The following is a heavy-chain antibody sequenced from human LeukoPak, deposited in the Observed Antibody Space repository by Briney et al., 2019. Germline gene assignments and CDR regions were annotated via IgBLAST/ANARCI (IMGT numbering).Heavy chain of an antibody. J-gene: IGHJ3*02. Sequence: PGGSLRLSCEASGFTFSSFAMSWVRQAPGKGLEWVSAISGSGGSTYYAGSVKGRFTISRDNSKNTLYLQMNSLRAEDTAVYYCAKGRSLLDAFDIWGQGTMVTVSS. D-gene: IGHD3-16*01. CDR3: AKGRSLLDAFDI. CDR2: ISGSGGST. CDR1: GFTFSSFA. V-gene: IGHV3-23*01.